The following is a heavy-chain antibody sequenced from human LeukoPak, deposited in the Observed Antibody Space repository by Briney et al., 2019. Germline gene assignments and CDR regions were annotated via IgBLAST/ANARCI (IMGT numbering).Heavy chain of an antibody. J-gene: IGHJ4*02. CDR2: ISSSGSNM. Sequence: QPGGSLRLSCAASGFTFSSYEMNWVRQAPGKGLEWVSYISSSGSNMYYADSVKGRFTISRDNAKNSLYLQMNSLRAEDTAVYYCARGWISDSFDYWGQGTLVTVSS. V-gene: IGHV3-48*03. CDR3: ARGWISDSFDY. D-gene: IGHD5-12*01. CDR1: GFTFSSYE.